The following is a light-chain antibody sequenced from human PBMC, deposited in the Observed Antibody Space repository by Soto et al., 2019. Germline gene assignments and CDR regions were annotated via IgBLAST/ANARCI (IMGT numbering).Light chain of an antibody. Sequence: QSVLTQPPSASGTPGPRVTISCSGSSSNIGTNFVSWYQQLPGAAPKLLFDSNNQRPSGVPDRFSGSQSGTSASLAISGLRSEDEANYYCAAWDDSLSGRVFGGGTKLTVL. CDR3: AAWDDSLSGRV. CDR2: SNN. V-gene: IGLV1-47*02. J-gene: IGLJ2*01. CDR1: SSNIGTNF.